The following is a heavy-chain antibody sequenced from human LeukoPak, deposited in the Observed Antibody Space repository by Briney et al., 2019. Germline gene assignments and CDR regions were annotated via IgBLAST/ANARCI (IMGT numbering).Heavy chain of an antibody. CDR3: APYCSSTSCSQNNWLDP. CDR2: FDPEDGET. Sequence: ASVKVSCKVSGYTLTELSMHWVRQAPGKGLERMGGFDPEDGETIYAQKFQGRVTMTEDTSADTAYMELSSLRSEDTAVYYCAPYCSSTSCSQNNWLDPWGQGTLVTVSS. J-gene: IGHJ5*02. V-gene: IGHV1-24*01. D-gene: IGHD2-2*01. CDR1: GYTLTELS.